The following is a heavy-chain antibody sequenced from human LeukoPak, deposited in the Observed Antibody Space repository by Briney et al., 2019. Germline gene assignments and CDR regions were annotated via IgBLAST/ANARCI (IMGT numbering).Heavy chain of an antibody. CDR2: LHYSGST. Sequence: SETLFLTCTVSGASVSASGYFWGWIRQPPGKGLEWIGTLHYSGSTYYNTSLRSRVTISVDTSKNQFSLKLNSVTSADTAIYYCARDWDGAFDFNTFDIWGLGTMGTVSS. CDR3: ARDWDGAFDFNTFDI. J-gene: IGHJ3*02. V-gene: IGHV4-39*07. CDR1: GASVSASGYF. D-gene: IGHD4/OR15-4a*01.